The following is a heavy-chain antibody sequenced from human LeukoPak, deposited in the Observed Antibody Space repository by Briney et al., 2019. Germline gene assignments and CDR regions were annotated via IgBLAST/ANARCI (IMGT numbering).Heavy chain of an antibody. Sequence: VASVKVSCKASGYTFTSYGISWVRQAPGQGLEWMGWISAYNGNTSYAQKLQGRVTMTTDTSTSTAYMELRSLRSDDTAVYYCARDRDGPYYYYGMDVWGQGTTVTASS. CDR3: ARDRDGPYYYYGMDV. V-gene: IGHV1-18*01. J-gene: IGHJ6*02. D-gene: IGHD3-10*01. CDR1: GYTFTSYG. CDR2: ISAYNGNT.